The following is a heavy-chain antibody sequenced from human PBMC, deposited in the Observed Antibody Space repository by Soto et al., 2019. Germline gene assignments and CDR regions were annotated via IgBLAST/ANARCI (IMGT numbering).Heavy chain of an antibody. V-gene: IGHV1-18*04. D-gene: IGHD6-13*01. Sequence: ASVKVSCKASGYTFTSYGISWVRQAPGQGLELMGWISAYNGNTNYAQKLQGRVTMTTDTSTSTAYMELRSLRSDDTAVYYCARRAPPGIAGGYNWFDPWGQGTLVTVSS. CDR3: ARRAPPGIAGGYNWFDP. J-gene: IGHJ5*02. CDR2: ISAYNGNT. CDR1: GYTFTSYG.